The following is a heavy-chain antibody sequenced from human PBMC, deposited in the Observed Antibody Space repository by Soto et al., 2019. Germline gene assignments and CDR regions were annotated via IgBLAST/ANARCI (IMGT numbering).Heavy chain of an antibody. CDR3: ARAHAYYGMDV. CDR2: INPSGGGT. J-gene: IGHJ6*02. V-gene: IGHV1-46*03. CDR1: GYTFTNYY. Sequence: ASVKVSCKASGYTFTNYYMHWLRQAPEQGLEWMGIINPSGGGTSYAQKFQGRVTMTRDTSTSTVYMELSSLRSEDTAVYYCARAHAYYGMDVWGQGTTVTVSS.